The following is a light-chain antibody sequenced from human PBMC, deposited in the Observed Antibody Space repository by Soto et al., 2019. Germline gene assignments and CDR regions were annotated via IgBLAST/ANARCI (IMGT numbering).Light chain of an antibody. CDR1: QSVSSN. V-gene: IGKV3-15*01. CDR2: GAS. Sequence: EIVMTQSPANLSVSPGERATLSCRASQSVSSNLAWYQQKPGQGPRLLIYGASTRATSIPARFRGSGSGTEFTLTINSLQSEDFAVYYCQQYNKWPPYTLGQGTKLEIK. CDR3: QQYNKWPPYT. J-gene: IGKJ2*01.